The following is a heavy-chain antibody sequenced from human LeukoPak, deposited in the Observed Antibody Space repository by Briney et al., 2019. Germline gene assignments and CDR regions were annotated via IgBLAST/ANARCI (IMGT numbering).Heavy chain of an antibody. CDR2: INPNSGGT. J-gene: IGHJ4*02. Sequence: ASVKVSCKASGYTFTGYYMHWVRQAPGQGLEWMGWINPNSGGTNYAQKFQGRVTMTTDTSTSTAYMELRSLRSDDTAVYYCAREVVGAPGYWGQGTLVTVSS. D-gene: IGHD1-26*01. CDR1: GYTFTGYY. V-gene: IGHV1-2*02. CDR3: AREVVGAPGY.